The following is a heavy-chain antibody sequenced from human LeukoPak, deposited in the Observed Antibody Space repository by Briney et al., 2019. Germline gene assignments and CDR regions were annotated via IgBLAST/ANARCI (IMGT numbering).Heavy chain of an antibody. CDR3: ARWYSGSGGWVLDY. Sequence: GGSLRLSCVVSGFCISNHQMNWVRQAPGKGLEWVAKIKQDGGEKHYMDSVKGRFTISRDNAKNSLFMQMSSLRVEATAVCYCARWYSGSGGWVLDYWGQGTLVTVSS. J-gene: IGHJ4*02. CDR2: IKQDGGEK. D-gene: IGHD3-10*01. CDR1: GFCISNHQ. V-gene: IGHV3-7*05.